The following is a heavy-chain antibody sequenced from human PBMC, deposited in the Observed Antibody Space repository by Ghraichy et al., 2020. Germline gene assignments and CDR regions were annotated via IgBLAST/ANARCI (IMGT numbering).Heavy chain of an antibody. J-gene: IGHJ5*02. CDR3: ARASRGGYCSSTSCYWTNWFDP. Sequence: SETLSLTCTVSGGSISSYYWSLIRQPPGKGLEWIGYIYYSGSTNYNPSLKSRVTISVDTSKNQFSLKLSSVTAADMAVYYCARASRGGYCSSTSCYWTNWFDPWVQGTLVTVSS. D-gene: IGHD2-2*01. V-gene: IGHV4-59*01. CDR2: IYYSGST. CDR1: GGSISSYY.